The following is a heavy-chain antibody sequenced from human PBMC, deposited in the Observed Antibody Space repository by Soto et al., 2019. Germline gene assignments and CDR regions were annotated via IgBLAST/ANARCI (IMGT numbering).Heavy chain of an antibody. J-gene: IGHJ4*02. CDR2: ISWDGGIT. CDR3: ATAGGWYYFDF. V-gene: IGHV3-43*01. CDR1: GFTFDDYI. Sequence: EVQLVESGGVVVQPGGSLRLSCAASGFTFDDYIMHWDRQAQGKGLEWVSLISWDGGITYYADSVKGRFTISRDNSKNSLYLQMNSLRTEDTALYFCATAGGWYYFDFWGQGTLVTVSS. D-gene: IGHD6-19*01.